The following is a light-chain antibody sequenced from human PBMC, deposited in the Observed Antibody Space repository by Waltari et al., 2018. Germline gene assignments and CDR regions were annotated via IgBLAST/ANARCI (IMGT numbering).Light chain of an antibody. Sequence: EVVLTQSPGTLSLSPWGRATLSRRARQSISTRNLAWYQQRPGQAPRRLIYGTSTRATGIPDRFSGSGSGTDFTLTISKLEPEDFAVYYCQQYGNSPITFGQGTRLEIK. CDR2: GTS. V-gene: IGKV3-20*01. CDR3: QQYGNSPIT. J-gene: IGKJ5*01. CDR1: QSISTRN.